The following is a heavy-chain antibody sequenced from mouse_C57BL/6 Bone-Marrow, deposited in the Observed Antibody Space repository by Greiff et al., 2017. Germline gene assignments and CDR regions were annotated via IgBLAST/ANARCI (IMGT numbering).Heavy chain of an antibody. Sequence: QVQLQQPGAELVRPGSSVKLSCKASGYTFTSYWMHWVKQRPIQGLEWIGNIDPSDSATHYNQKFKDKATLTVDKSSSTAYMQLSSLTSEDSAVYYCALYYYGSSADWGQGTLVTVSA. CDR3: ALYYYGSSAD. J-gene: IGHJ3*01. CDR2: IDPSDSAT. D-gene: IGHD1-1*01. V-gene: IGHV1-52*01. CDR1: GYTFTSYW.